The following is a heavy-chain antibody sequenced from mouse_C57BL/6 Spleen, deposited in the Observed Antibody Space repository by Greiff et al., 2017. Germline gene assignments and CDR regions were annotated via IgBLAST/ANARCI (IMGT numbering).Heavy chain of an antibody. D-gene: IGHD1-1*01. V-gene: IGHV14-1*01. CDR2: IDPEDGDT. CDR3: TRGYYYGSRSFDY. CDR1: GFNIKDYY. J-gene: IGHJ2*01. Sequence: VQLQQSGAELVRPGASVKLSCTASGFNIKDYYMHWVKQRPEQGLEWIGRIDPEDGDTEYAPKFQGKATMTADTSSNTAYLQLSSLTSEDTAVYYCTRGYYYGSRSFDYWGQGTTLTVSS.